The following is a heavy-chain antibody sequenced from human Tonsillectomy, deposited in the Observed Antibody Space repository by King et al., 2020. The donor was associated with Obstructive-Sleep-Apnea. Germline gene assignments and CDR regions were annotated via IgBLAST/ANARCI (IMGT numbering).Heavy chain of an antibody. D-gene: IGHD3-3*01. CDR1: GFTFSSYA. V-gene: IGHV3-23*04. J-gene: IGHJ4*02. CDR2: ISGSGGST. Sequence: VQLVESGGGLVQPGGSLRLSCAASGFTFSSYAMSWVRQAPGKGLEWVSAISGSGGSTYYADSVKGRFTISRDNSKNTLYLQMNSLIAEDTAVYYCAKDSLITIFGVVIGYYFDYWGQGTLVTVSS. CDR3: AKDSLITIFGVVIGYYFDY.